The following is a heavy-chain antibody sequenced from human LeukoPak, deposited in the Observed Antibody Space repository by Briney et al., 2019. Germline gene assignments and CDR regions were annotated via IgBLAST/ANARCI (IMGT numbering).Heavy chain of an antibody. CDR3: ARDPDGGYSGYEAGYYYYYGMDV. CDR1: GYTFTGYY. J-gene: IGHJ6*02. CDR2: INPNSGGT. V-gene: IGHV1-2*02. Sequence: ASVKVSCKASGYTFTGYYMHWVRQAPGQGLGWMGWINPNSGGTNYAQKFQCRVTMTRDTSISTAYMELSRLRSDDTAVYYCARDPDGGYSGYEAGYYYYYGMDVWGQGTTVTVSS. D-gene: IGHD5-12*01.